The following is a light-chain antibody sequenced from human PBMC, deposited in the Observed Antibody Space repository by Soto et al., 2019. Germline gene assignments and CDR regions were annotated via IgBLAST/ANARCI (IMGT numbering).Light chain of an antibody. J-gene: IGKJ5*01. CDR1: QSLNSNY. CDR2: GAS. CDR3: QQYGSSPPIT. Sequence: EIVLTQSPGILSLSPGEIATLSCSASQSLNSNYLAWFQQKPGQAPRLLIYGASSRATGFPDRFSGSGSGTDFTLTISRLEPEDFAVYYCQQYGSSPPITFGQGTRLEIK. V-gene: IGKV3-20*01.